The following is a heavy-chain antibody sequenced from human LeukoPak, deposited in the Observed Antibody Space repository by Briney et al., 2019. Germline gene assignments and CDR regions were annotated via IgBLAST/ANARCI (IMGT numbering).Heavy chain of an antibody. CDR3: ARDRVGYYYDY. Sequence: PGGSLRLSCAASGFTFSSYEMNWVRQAPGKGLEWVSYISSSGSTIYYADSVEGRFTISRDNAKNSLYLQMNSLRAEDTVVYYCARDRVGYYYDYWGQGTVVTVSS. J-gene: IGHJ4*02. CDR2: ISSSGSTI. CDR1: GFTFSSYE. V-gene: IGHV3-48*03. D-gene: IGHD3-22*01.